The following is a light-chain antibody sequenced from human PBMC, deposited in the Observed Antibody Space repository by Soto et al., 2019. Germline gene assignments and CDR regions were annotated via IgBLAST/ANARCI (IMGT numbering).Light chain of an antibody. CDR2: DAS. CDR3: QQHDNFPT. J-gene: IGKJ5*01. V-gene: IGKV1-33*01. CDR1: QGISIY. Sequence: DIQVTQSPSSLSASVGDRVTITCRASQGISIYLNWFQQKPGKAPKLLIYDASNLQTGVPSRFSGSGCGTDFTLIISRLQPEDIATYYCQQHDNFPTFGQGTRLEIK.